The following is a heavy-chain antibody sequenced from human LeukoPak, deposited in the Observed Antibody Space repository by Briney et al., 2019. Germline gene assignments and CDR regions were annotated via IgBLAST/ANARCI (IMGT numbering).Heavy chain of an antibody. J-gene: IGHJ3*02. CDR3: AKGSSSSFYGFDI. D-gene: IGHD6-13*01. CDR2: ISGSSTTV. CDR1: GFTFSSYS. V-gene: IGHV3-48*01. Sequence: SGGSLRLSCAASGFTFSSYSMNWVRQAPGKGLEWVSYISGSSTTVYYTDSVKGRFTISRDNAKNSLYLQMNSLRAGDTAEYYCAKGSSSSFYGFDIWGQGTMVTVSS.